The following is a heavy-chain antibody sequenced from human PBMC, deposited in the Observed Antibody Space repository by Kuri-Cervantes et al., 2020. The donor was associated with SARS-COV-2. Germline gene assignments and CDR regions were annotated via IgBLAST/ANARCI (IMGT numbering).Heavy chain of an antibody. D-gene: IGHD3-22*01. CDR1: GFTFSSYW. CDR3: ARAVTMIVVPFYNWFDP. CDR2: ISYDGSNK. V-gene: IGHV3-30-3*01. J-gene: IGHJ5*02. Sequence: LSLTCAASGFTFSSYWMSWVRQAPGKGLEWVAVISYDGSNKYYADSVKGRFTISGDNSKNTLYLQMNSLRAEDTAVYYCARAVTMIVVPFYNWFDPWGQGTLVTVSS.